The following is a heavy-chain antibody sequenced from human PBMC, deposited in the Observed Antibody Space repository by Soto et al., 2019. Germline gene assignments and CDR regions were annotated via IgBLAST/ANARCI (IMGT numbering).Heavy chain of an antibody. D-gene: IGHD4-17*01. CDR2: MNPNSGNT. J-gene: IGHJ5*02. CDR1: GYTFTSYD. V-gene: IGHV1-8*01. CDR3: ARVPRVTTRLYWFDP. Sequence: QVQLVQSGAEVKKPGASVKVSCKASGYTFTSYDINWVRQATGQGLQWMGWMNPNSGNTGYAQKFQGRVTMTRNNSISTAYMELSSLRSEDTAVYYCARVPRVTTRLYWFDPWGQGTLVTVSS.